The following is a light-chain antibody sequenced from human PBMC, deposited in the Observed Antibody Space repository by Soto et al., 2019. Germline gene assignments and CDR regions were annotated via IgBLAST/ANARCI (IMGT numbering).Light chain of an antibody. CDR3: QQYTSYSWS. CDR1: QDINKW. CDR2: KAS. V-gene: IGKV1-5*03. J-gene: IGKJ1*01. Sequence: DIAVPQGASTLSASVGDRVTITWRASQDINKWLAWYQQKQGTAPKLLISKASILESGVPSRFSGSRYGTDYNLIISSLQPDDFATYFCQQYTSYSWSFGQGTKVDIK.